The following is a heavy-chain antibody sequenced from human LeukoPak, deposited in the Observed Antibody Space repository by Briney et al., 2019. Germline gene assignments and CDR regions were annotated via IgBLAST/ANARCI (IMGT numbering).Heavy chain of an antibody. J-gene: IGHJ4*02. CDR2: SSSSSYK. CDR1: GFTFSSYS. Sequence: GGSLRLSCAASGFTFSSYSMNWVRQAPGKGLEWVSSSSSSSYKYYADSLKGRFTISRDNAKNSLLLQMNSPRAEDTAVYYCASNGGGNYWGQGTLVTVSS. V-gene: IGHV3-21*01. D-gene: IGHD2-15*01. CDR3: ASNGGGNY.